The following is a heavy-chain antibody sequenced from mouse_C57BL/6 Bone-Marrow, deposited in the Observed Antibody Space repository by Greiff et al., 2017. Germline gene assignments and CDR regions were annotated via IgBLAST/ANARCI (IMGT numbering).Heavy chain of an antibody. CDR1: GYTFTSYW. CDR3: ARLYYGSRGLDY. D-gene: IGHD1-1*01. V-gene: IGHV1-52*01. CDR2: IDPSDSET. Sequence: QVQLQQPGAELVRPGSSVKLSCKASGYTFTSYWMHWVKQRPIQGLEWIGNIDPSDSETHYNQKFKDKATLTVDKSSSTAYMQLSSLTSEDSAVYYCARLYYGSRGLDYWGQGTTLTVSS. J-gene: IGHJ2*01.